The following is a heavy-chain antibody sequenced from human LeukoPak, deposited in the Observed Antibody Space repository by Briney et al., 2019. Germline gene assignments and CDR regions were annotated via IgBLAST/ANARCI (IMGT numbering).Heavy chain of an antibody. CDR1: GGSISSTSYY. CDR3: ARLTVATRDRHFDY. D-gene: IGHD5-12*01. J-gene: IGHJ4*02. V-gene: IGHV4-39*01. Sequence: SETLSLTCTVPGGSISSTSYYWGWIRQPPGKGLECIGSIYHSGTTYDNPSLKSRVAISVDTSKNQFSLKLSSVTAADTAVYDCARLTVATRDRHFDYWGQGTLVTVSS. CDR2: IYHSGTT.